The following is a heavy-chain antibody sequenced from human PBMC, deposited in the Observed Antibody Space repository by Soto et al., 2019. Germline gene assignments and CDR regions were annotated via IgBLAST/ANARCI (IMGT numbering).Heavy chain of an antibody. Sequence: QVELVQSGAEVKKPGSSVKVSCQASEDTFRNYAISWVRQAPGQGLEWMAGSIPIVGTANYAQKLQGRVTITADTSANTVNLELSSLRSEDTAVYYCASTKYDSSAYYYWYLGLWGRGTLVTVSS. CDR3: ASTKYDSSAYYYWYLGL. J-gene: IGHJ2*01. CDR2: SIPIVGTA. CDR1: EDTFRNYA. V-gene: IGHV1-69*06. D-gene: IGHD3-22*01.